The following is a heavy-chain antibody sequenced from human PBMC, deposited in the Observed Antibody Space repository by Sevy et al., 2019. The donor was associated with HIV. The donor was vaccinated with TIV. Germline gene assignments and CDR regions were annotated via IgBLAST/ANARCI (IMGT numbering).Heavy chain of an antibody. V-gene: IGHV3-30-3*01. CDR1: GFTFSSYA. CDR3: ASEGSSIAARGAFDI. J-gene: IGHJ3*02. D-gene: IGHD6-6*01. CDR2: ISYDGSNK. Sequence: GGSLRLSCAASGFTFSSYAMHWVRQAPGKGLEWVAVISYDGSNKYYVDSVKGRFTISRDNSKNTLYLQMNSLRAEDTAVYYCASEGSSIAARGAFDIWGQGTMVTVSS.